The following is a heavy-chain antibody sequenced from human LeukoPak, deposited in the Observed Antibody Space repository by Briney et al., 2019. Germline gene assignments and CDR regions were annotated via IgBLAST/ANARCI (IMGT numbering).Heavy chain of an antibody. J-gene: IGHJ4*02. CDR2: IYSDGST. CDR1: GFTVSTNY. Sequence: GGSLRLSCAASGFTVSTNYMTWVRQAPGKGLEWVSLIYSDGSTYYADSVKGRFTISRDNFKNTVDLQMISVTAEDTAMYFCAKGLGTGSVLARPLHYWGQGTLVTVSS. V-gene: IGHV3-53*05. D-gene: IGHD3-10*01. CDR3: AKGLGTGSVLARPLHY.